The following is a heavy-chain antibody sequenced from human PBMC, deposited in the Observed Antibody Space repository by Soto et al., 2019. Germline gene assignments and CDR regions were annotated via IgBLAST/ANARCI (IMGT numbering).Heavy chain of an antibody. J-gene: IGHJ4*02. CDR3: ARASSSSSAADY. CDR2: IYDSESG. Sequence: QVQLQESGPGLVKASQTLSLICSVSGESISSGGYYWSWIRHHPGKGLEWIGYIYDSESGYYNPSLKRRVTISMDTSKNHFAMKLSSVTAADTAVYYCARASSSSSAADYWGQGTLITVSS. D-gene: IGHD6-6*01. CDR1: GESISSGGYY. V-gene: IGHV4-31*03.